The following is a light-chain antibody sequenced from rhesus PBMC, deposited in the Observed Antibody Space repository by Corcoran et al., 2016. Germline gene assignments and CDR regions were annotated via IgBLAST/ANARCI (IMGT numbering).Light chain of an antibody. Sequence: EIVMTQSPATLSLSPGERVTLSCRASQSVSSSLAWYQQKPGQAPRLLIYGASKGATGIPDRFSGSGSGTEFPVTISSLEPEDFAVYYCQQYSNWPQYSFGQGTKVEIK. CDR3: QQYSNWPQYS. CDR2: GAS. CDR1: QSVSSS. V-gene: IGKV3-42*03. J-gene: IGKJ2*01.